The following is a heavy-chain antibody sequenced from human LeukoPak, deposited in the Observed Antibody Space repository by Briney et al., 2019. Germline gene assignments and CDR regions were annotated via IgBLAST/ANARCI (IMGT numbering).Heavy chain of an antibody. D-gene: IGHD6-6*01. CDR3: ARVQYSSSSLDY. Sequence: PSETLSLTCAVYGGSFSGYYWSWIRQPPGKGLEWIGEINHGGSTNYNPSLKSRVTISVDTSKNQFSLKLSSVTAADTAVYYCARVQYSSSSLDYWGQGTLVTVSS. J-gene: IGHJ4*02. V-gene: IGHV4-34*01. CDR2: INHGGST. CDR1: GGSFSGYY.